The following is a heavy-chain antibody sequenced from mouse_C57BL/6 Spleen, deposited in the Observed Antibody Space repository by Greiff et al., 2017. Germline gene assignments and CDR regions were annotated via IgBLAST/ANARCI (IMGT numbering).Heavy chain of an antibody. J-gene: IGHJ2*01. Sequence: QVQLQQPGAELVRPGSSVTLSCKASGYTFTSYWMDWVKQRPGQGLEWIGNIYPSDSETHYNQKFKDKATLTVDKSASTAYMQLSSLTSEDSAVYYCARGGLRPFDYWGQGTTLTVSS. CDR2: IYPSDSET. V-gene: IGHV1-61*01. D-gene: IGHD2-4*01. CDR1: GYTFTSYW. CDR3: ARGGLRPFDY.